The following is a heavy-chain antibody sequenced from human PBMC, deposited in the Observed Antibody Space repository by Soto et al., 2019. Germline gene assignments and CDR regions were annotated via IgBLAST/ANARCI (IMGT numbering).Heavy chain of an antibody. J-gene: IGHJ5*02. Sequence: SETLSLTCAVYGGSFSGYYWSWIRQPPGKGLEWIGEINHSGSTNYNPSLKSRVTISVDTSKNQFSLKLSSVTAADTAVYYCARERPDGARLDPWGQGTLVTVS. CDR3: ARERPDGARLDP. CDR1: GGSFSGYY. V-gene: IGHV4-34*01. D-gene: IGHD6-6*01. CDR2: INHSGST.